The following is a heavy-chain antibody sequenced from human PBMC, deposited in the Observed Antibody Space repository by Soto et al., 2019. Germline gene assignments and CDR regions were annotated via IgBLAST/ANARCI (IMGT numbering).Heavy chain of an antibody. D-gene: IGHD1-26*01. V-gene: IGHV1-18*04. J-gene: IGHJ4*02. Sequence: ASVKVSCKASGYTFTSYGISWVRQAPGQGLEWMGWISAYNGNTNYAQKLQGRVTMTTDTSTSTAYMELRSLRSDDTAVYYCARDSGSYQILAGFDYWGQGTLVTVSS. CDR3: ARDSGSYQILAGFDY. CDR1: GYTFTSYG. CDR2: ISAYNGNT.